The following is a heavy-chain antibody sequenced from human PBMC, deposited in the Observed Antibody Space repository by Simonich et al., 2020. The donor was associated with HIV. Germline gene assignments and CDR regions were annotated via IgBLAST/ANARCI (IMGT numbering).Heavy chain of an antibody. CDR1: GGSFRGYY. V-gene: IGHV4-34*01. D-gene: IGHD3-16*01. Sequence: QVQLQQWGARLLKPSETLSLTCAVYGGSFRGYYWTWIRQPPGKGLEWSGEINHSGSTNYKPPLKSRVSMSVDTSKNQFSLRLSSVTAADTAVYYCARGELGDFDYWGQGTLVTVSS. CDR3: ARGELGDFDY. J-gene: IGHJ4*02. CDR2: INHSGST.